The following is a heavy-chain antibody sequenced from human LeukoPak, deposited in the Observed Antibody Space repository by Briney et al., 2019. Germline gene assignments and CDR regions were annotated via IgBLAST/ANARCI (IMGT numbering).Heavy chain of an antibody. Sequence: SVTLSLTCTGSAGSISSHYWKWIPQPPGKGWEWIVHFYRSGTTNENPSLESGITISIDTSSKNFFTKLTPVSAAATALYFSARGVAALMDVWGKRTTVTVSS. CDR1: AGSISSHY. J-gene: IGHJ6*03. V-gene: IGHV4-59*11. CDR3: ARGVAALMDV. D-gene: IGHD2-15*01. CDR2: FYRSGTT.